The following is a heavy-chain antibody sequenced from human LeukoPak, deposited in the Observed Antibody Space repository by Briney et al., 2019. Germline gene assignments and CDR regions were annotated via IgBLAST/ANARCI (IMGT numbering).Heavy chain of an antibody. CDR2: ISSSSSYI. CDR1: GFTFSSYS. D-gene: IGHD6-6*01. V-gene: IGHV3-21*01. CDR3: ARDPPGSSPPLDY. J-gene: IGHJ4*02. Sequence: GGSLRLSCAASGFTFSSYSMNWVRQAPGKGLEWVSSISSSSSYIYYADSVKGRFTISRDNAKNSLYLQMNGPRAEDTAVYYCARDPPGSSPPLDYWGQGTLVTVSS.